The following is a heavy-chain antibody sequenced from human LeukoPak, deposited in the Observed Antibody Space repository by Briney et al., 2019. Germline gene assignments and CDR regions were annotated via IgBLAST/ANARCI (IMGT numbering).Heavy chain of an antibody. Sequence: SETLSLTCTVSGGSISSGGYYWSWIRQPPGKGLEWIGYIYHSGSTYCNPSLKSRVTISVDRSKNQFSLKLSSVTAADTAVYYCARWAATYCGGDCPENYFDYWGQGTLVTVSS. V-gene: IGHV4-30-2*01. CDR1: GGSISSGGYY. J-gene: IGHJ4*02. CDR2: IYHSGST. D-gene: IGHD2-21*01. CDR3: ARWAATYCGGDCPENYFDY.